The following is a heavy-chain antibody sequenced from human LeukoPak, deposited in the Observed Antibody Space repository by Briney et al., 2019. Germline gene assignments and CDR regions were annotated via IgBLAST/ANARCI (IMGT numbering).Heavy chain of an antibody. CDR2: ISSSSSYI. CDR1: GFTFRSYR. J-gene: IGHJ4*02. CDR3: ARDWNAAAAFDY. Sequence: GGSLRLSCAASGFTFRSYRMNWVRQATGKGLEWVSSISSSSSYIYYAESVKGRFTISRDNAKNSLYLQMNSLRAEDTAVYYCARDWNAAAAFDYWGQGTLVTVSS. D-gene: IGHD6-13*01. V-gene: IGHV3-21*01.